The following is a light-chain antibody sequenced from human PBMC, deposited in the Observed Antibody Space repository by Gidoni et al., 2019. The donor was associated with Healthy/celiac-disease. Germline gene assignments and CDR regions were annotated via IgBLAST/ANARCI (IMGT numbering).Light chain of an antibody. CDR2: GAS. J-gene: IGKJ2*01. V-gene: IGKV3-15*01. Sequence: ERVMTQSPATLSVSPGERATLSCRASQSVSSNLAWYQQKPGQAPRLLIYGASTRATGIPARFSGSGSGTEFTLTISSLQSEDFAVYYCQQYNNWPLYTFXQXTKLEIK. CDR1: QSVSSN. CDR3: QQYNNWPLYT.